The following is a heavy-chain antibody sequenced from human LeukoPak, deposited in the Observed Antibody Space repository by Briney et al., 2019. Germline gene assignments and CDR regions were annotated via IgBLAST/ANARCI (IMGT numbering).Heavy chain of an antibody. Sequence: PGASLRLSCAASGFTFSDYAMSWVRQAPRKGPEWLSSLFGNNIHTKSADFVKGRFTISRDNSKNMLYLQMNSLRAEDTAVYYCARAMAYCGDDCYESGYYFDYWGQGTQVTVSS. J-gene: IGHJ4*02. V-gene: IGHV3-23*01. CDR2: LFGNNIHT. D-gene: IGHD2-21*02. CDR1: GFTFSDYA. CDR3: ARAMAYCGDDCYESGYYFDY.